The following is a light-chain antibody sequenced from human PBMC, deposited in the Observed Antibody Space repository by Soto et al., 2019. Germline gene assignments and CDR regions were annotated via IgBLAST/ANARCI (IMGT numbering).Light chain of an antibody. Sequence: EIVLTQSPATLSSFPGDRGTLSCRSSQAVNTRLAWYQHKPGQAPRLLIYLASNRAAGVPARFSGSGSGTDFTLPIRDVEPEDFAVYFCHQRQSWPRTFGQGTKVDI. CDR3: HQRQSWPRT. CDR2: LAS. CDR1: QAVNTR. V-gene: IGKV3-11*01. J-gene: IGKJ1*01.